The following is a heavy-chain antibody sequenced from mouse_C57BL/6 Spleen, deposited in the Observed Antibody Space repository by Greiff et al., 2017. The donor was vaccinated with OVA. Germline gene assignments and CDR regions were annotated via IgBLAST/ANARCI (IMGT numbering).Heavy chain of an antibody. CDR2: IYPGSGST. CDR3: ARREVYGSIFAY. Sequence: VQLQQSGAELVKPGASVKMSCKASGYTFTSYWITWVKQRPGQGLEWIGDIYPGSGSTNYNEKFKSKATLTVDTSSSTAYMQLSSLTSEDSAVYYCARREVYGSIFAYWGQGTLVTVSA. CDR1: GYTFTSYW. V-gene: IGHV1-55*01. D-gene: IGHD1-1*01. J-gene: IGHJ3*01.